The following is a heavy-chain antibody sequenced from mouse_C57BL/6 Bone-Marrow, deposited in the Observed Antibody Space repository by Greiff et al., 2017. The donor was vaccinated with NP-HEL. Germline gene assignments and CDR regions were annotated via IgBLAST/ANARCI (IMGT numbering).Heavy chain of an antibody. V-gene: IGHV3-8*01. J-gene: IGHJ4*01. CDR2: ISYSGST. Sequence: VQLKESGPGLAKPSQTLSLTCSVTGYSITSDYWNWIRKFPGNKLEYMGYISYSGSTYYNPSLKSRISITRDTSKNQYYLQLNSVTTEDTATYYCARSGDSSGPNYYAMDYWGQGTSVTVSS. D-gene: IGHD3-2*02. CDR3: ARSGDSSGPNYYAMDY. CDR1: GYSITSDY.